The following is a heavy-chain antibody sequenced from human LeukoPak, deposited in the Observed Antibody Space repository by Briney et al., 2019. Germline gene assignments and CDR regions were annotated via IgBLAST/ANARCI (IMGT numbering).Heavy chain of an antibody. CDR2: IYTSGTT. V-gene: IGHV4-61*02. CDR1: GGSISSGGYS. Sequence: SQTLSLTCAVSGGSISSGGYSWSWIRQPAGKGLEWIGRIYTSGTTNYNPSLKSRVTISVDTSKNQFSLKLSSVTAADTAVYFCARDNGWPYYFDYWGQGTLVTVSS. J-gene: IGHJ4*02. D-gene: IGHD6-19*01. CDR3: ARDNGWPYYFDY.